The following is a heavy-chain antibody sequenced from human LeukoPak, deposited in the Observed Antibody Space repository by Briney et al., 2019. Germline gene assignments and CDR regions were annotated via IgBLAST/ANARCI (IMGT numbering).Heavy chain of an antibody. V-gene: IGHV3-74*01. J-gene: IGHJ4*02. CDR2: IHGDGSSP. CDR1: GFTFSHYR. D-gene: IGHD1-1*01. Sequence: PGGSLRLSCAASGFTFSHYRMHWVRQDPGKGLVWVSRIHGDGSSPIYADSVKGRFTISRDNAKNTLYLQMNSLGVEDGGIYYCARDGSLPDYWGQGTLVTVSS. CDR3: ARDGSLPDY.